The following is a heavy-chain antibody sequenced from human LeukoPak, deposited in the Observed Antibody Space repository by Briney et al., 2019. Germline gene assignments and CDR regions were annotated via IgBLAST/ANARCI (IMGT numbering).Heavy chain of an antibody. CDR2: ISGSGGST. CDR3: AKDLSEAAVDYYYYYYYMDV. V-gene: IGHV3-23*01. CDR1: GFTFSSYA. Sequence: PGGSLRLSCAASGFTFSSYAMSWVRQAPGKGLEWVSAISGSGGSTYYADSVKGRFTISRDNSKNTLYLQMNSLRAEDTAVYYCAKDLSEAAVDYYYYYYYMDVWGKGTTVTVSS. J-gene: IGHJ6*03. D-gene: IGHD6-19*01.